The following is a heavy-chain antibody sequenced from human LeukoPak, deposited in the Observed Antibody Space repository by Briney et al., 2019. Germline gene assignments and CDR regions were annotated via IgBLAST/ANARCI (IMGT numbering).Heavy chain of an antibody. Sequence: SETLSLTCAVYGGSFSGYYWSCIRQPPGKGLEWIGEINHSGSTNYNASLKSRVTISVDTSKNQFSLRLSSVTAADTAVYYCAPRGDIEHSYGYGKWFDPWGQGTRVTVSS. J-gene: IGHJ5*02. CDR2: INHSGST. CDR1: GGSFSGYY. CDR3: APRGDIEHSYGYGKWFDP. V-gene: IGHV4-34*01. D-gene: IGHD5-18*01.